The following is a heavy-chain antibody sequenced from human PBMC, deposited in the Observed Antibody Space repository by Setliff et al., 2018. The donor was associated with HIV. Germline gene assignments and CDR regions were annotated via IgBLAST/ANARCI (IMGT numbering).Heavy chain of an antibody. CDR3: ARGRKAVGDWFDP. J-gene: IGHJ5*02. V-gene: IGHV4-59*12. D-gene: IGHD1-26*01. Sequence: SETLSLTCTVSAGSISSDQWSWIRQPPGKGLEWIGNIYVSGSTNYNPSLKSRGTISVDTSKKQVSLKLTSVTAADTALHYCARGRKAVGDWFDPWGQGIQVTVSS. CDR2: IYVSGST. CDR1: AGSISSDQ.